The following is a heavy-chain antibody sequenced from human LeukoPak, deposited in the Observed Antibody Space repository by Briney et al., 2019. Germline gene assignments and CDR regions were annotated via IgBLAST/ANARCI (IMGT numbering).Heavy chain of an antibody. V-gene: IGHV3-23*01. CDR2: INGGGNTT. J-gene: IGHJ6*03. CDR3: TKELHVAGAVADYYYFYMDV. CDR1: GFAFSSFA. Sequence: VQSGGSLRLSCAASGFAFSSFAMGWVRQSPWKGLEWLSTINGGGNTTFYADSVKGRFTISRDNSKNTLYLHMNSLRPDDPAIYYCTKELHVAGAVADYYYFYMDVWGRGTAVTVSS. D-gene: IGHD6-19*01.